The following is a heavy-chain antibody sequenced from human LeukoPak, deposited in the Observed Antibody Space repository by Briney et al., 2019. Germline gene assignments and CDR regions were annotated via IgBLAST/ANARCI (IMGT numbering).Heavy chain of an antibody. CDR2: IYYSGST. J-gene: IGHJ6*03. CDR1: GGSISSYY. CDR3: ASVGGSYYSYYYYYMDV. Sequence: SETLSLTCTVSGGSISSYYWSWIRQPPGKGLEWIGYIYYSGSTNYNPSLKSRVTISVDTSKNQFSLKLSSVTAADTAVYYCASVGGSYYSYYYYYMDVWGKGTTVTVSS. V-gene: IGHV4-59*01. D-gene: IGHD1-26*01.